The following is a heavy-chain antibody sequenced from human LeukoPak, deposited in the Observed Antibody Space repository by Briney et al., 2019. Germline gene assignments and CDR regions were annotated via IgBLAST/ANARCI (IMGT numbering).Heavy chain of an antibody. V-gene: IGHV4-39*07. CDR2: INHSGST. J-gene: IGHJ4*02. CDR3: ARLSGRGKDSSGYPLDY. D-gene: IGHD3-22*01. CDR1: GGSISSSSYY. Sequence: PSETLSLTCTVSGGSISSSSYYWGWIRQPPGKGLEWIGEINHSGSTNYNPSLKSRVTISVDTSKNQFSLKLSSVTAADTAVYYCARLSGRGKDSSGYPLDYWGQGTLVTVSS.